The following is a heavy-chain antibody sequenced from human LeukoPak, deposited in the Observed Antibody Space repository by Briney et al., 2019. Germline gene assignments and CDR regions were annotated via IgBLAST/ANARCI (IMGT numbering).Heavy chain of an antibody. CDR3: ARSVRGSSSVYNYYMDV. D-gene: IGHD6-6*01. V-gene: IGHV4-39*07. Sequence: SETLSLTCTVSGGSISSGDYYWSWIRQPPGKGLEWIGEINHSGSTNYNPSLKSRVTISVDTSKNQFSLKLSSVTAADTAVYYCARSVRGSSSVYNYYMDVWGKGTTVTVSS. J-gene: IGHJ6*03. CDR2: INHSGST. CDR1: GGSISSGDYY.